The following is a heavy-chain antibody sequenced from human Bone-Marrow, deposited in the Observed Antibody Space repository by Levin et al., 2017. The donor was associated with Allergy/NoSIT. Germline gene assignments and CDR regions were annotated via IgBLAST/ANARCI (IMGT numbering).Heavy chain of an antibody. CDR2: INSDGSST. V-gene: IGHV3-74*01. Sequence: GESLKISCAASGFTFSSYWMHWVRQAPGKGLVWVSRINSDGSSTSYADSVKGRFTISRDNAKNTLYLQMNSLRAEDTAVYYCARGGYYDSSGYYFNWFDPWGQGTLVTVSS. CDR3: ARGGYYDSSGYYFNWFDP. J-gene: IGHJ5*02. CDR1: GFTFSSYW. D-gene: IGHD3-22*01.